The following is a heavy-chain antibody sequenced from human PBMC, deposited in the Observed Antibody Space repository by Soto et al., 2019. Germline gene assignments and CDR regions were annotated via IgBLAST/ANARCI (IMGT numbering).Heavy chain of an antibody. CDR2: IWFDGSDA. J-gene: IGHJ6*02. CDR3: TREGYCSGGGCSGGMDV. Sequence: QAQLVESGGGVVRPGRSQRLSCAASGFAFSGYGMHWVRQAPGKGLEWVAFIWFDGSDALYSDSVKGRFSITRDNSKNTRFLQLNSLRGDATAVYYCTREGYCSGGGCSGGMDVWGQGTRVTVSS. V-gene: IGHV3-33*01. D-gene: IGHD2-15*01. CDR1: GFAFSGYG.